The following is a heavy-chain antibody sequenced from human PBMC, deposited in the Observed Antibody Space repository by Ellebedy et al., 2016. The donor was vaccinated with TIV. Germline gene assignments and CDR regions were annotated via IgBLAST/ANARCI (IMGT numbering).Heavy chain of an antibody. J-gene: IGHJ4*02. V-gene: IGHV3-7*03. CDR2: IKQDGGDI. CDR3: AIGYSSTSYFFDY. Sequence: PGGSLRLSCAASGFTFSTYWMSWVRQAPGKGLEWVAHIKQDGGDIYFVDSVKGRFTISRDNVKNSLYLQMNSLRAEDTAVYYCAIGYSSTSYFFDYWGQGTLVTVSS. CDR1: GFTFSTYW. D-gene: IGHD6-6*01.